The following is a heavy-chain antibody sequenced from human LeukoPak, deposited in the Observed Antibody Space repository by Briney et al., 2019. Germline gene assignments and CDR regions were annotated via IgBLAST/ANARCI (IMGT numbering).Heavy chain of an antibody. D-gene: IGHD3-22*01. V-gene: IGHV3-23*01. Sequence: GGSLRLSCAASGFTFSIYGMGWVRQAPGKGLEWVSSISDNGGNTYYADSAKGRFTISRDNSKNTLYLQMTSLRAEDTAVYYCAKDKTRSSGYYYADYWGQGTLVTVSS. CDR2: ISDNGGNT. CDR1: GFTFSIYG. CDR3: AKDKTRSSGYYYADY. J-gene: IGHJ4*02.